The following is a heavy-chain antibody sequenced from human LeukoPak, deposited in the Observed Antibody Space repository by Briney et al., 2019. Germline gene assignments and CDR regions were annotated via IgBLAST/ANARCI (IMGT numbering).Heavy chain of an antibody. CDR3: ARSPDILTGENFDY. Sequence: ASVKVSCKASGYTFSGYYMHWVRQAPGQGLEWMGWINPKSGGTNEAQKFHDRVTMTRDTSIRTAYMEVSRLRADDTAVYYCARSPDILTGENFDYWGQGTLVTVSS. J-gene: IGHJ4*02. D-gene: IGHD3-9*01. V-gene: IGHV1-2*02. CDR1: GYTFSGYY. CDR2: INPKSGGT.